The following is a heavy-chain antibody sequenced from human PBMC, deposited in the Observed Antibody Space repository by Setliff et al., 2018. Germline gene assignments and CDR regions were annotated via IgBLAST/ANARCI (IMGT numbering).Heavy chain of an antibody. V-gene: IGHV4-61*09. CDR2: IYTSWST. J-gene: IGHJ4*02. CDR3: ARTGTYRYFDH. Sequence: SETLSLTCTVSGDSISSRRSYWGWFRQPAGKGLEWIGQIYTSWSTNYNPSLKSRLTISVDTSKNQFSLKLNSVTAADTAVYYCARTGTYRYFDHWGQGTLVTVSS. D-gene: IGHD5-12*01. CDR1: GDSISSRRSY.